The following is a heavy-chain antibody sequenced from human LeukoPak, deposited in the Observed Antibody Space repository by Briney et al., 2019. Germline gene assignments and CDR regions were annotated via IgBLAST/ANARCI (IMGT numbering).Heavy chain of an antibody. D-gene: IGHD6-19*01. Sequence: GRSLRLSCAASGFTFSSYAMHWVRQAPGKGLEWVAVISYDGSNKYYADSVKGRFTISRDNSKNTLYLQMNSLRAEDTAVYYCARDYSSGWYRGGYFDYWAREPWSPSPQ. CDR1: GFTFSSYA. CDR3: ARDYSSGWYRGGYFDY. V-gene: IGHV3-30-3*01. J-gene: IGHJ4*02. CDR2: ISYDGSNK.